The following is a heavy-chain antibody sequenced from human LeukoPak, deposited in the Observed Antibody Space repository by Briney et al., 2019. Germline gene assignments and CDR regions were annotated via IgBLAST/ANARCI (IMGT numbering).Heavy chain of an antibody. Sequence: GGSLRLSCAASGFTVSSKYMSWVRQAPGKGLEWVSVINSGGSTYYADCVKGRFTISRDNSKNTLYLQMNSLRAEDTALYYCARWTGTTLDYWGQGTLVTVSS. CDR1: GFTVSSKY. CDR2: INSGGST. J-gene: IGHJ4*02. CDR3: ARWTGTTLDY. D-gene: IGHD1-7*01. V-gene: IGHV3-66*01.